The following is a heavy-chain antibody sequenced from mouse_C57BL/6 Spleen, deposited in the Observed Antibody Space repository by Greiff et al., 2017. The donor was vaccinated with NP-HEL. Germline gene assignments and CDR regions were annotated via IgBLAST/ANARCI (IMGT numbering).Heavy chain of an antibody. CDR2: IDPSDSET. Sequence: QVQLQQSGAELVRPGSSVKLSCKASGYTFTSYWMHWVKQRPIQGLEWIGNIDPSDSETHYNQKFKDKATLTVDKSSSTAYMQLSSLTSEDSAVYYCARGFYYDYDWFAYWGQGTLVTVSA. CDR1: GYTFTSYW. J-gene: IGHJ3*01. CDR3: ARGFYYDYDWFAY. D-gene: IGHD2-4*01. V-gene: IGHV1-52*01.